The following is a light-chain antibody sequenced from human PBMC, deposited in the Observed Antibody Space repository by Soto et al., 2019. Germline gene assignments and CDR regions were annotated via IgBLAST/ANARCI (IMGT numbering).Light chain of an antibody. J-gene: IGKJ2*01. CDR3: QQYGSSPYT. Sequence: EIVLTQSPGTLSLSPGERATLSCRASQSVRSSYLAWYHQKPGQAPRLLIYGASTRATGIPDRFSGSGSGTDFTLTITRLEPEDFAVYYCQQYGSSPYTFGQGTNLEIK. V-gene: IGKV3-20*01. CDR1: QSVRSSY. CDR2: GAS.